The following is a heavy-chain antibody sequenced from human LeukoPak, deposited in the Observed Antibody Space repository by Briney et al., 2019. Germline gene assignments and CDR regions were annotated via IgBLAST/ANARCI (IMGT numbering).Heavy chain of an antibody. CDR2: ISGSGGST. CDR1: GFTFSSYA. V-gene: IGHV3-23*01. D-gene: IGHD5-18*01. Sequence: PGGSLRLSCAASGFTFSSYAMSWVRQAPGKGLEWVSAISGSGGSTYYADSVKGRFTISRDNSKNTLYLQMNSLRAEDTAVYYCAKGSGGYSYGYILYWGQGTLVTVSS. CDR3: AKGSGGYSYGYILY. J-gene: IGHJ4*02.